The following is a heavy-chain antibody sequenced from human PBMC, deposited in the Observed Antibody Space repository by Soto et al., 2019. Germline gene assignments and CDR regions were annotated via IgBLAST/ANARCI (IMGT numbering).Heavy chain of an antibody. V-gene: IGHV3-21*01. CDR3: ARGDHPGIAARDYYYGMDV. Sequence: KPGGSLRLSCAASGFTFSSYSMNWVRQAPGKGLEWVSSISSSSSYIYYADSVKGRFTISRDNAKNSLYLQMNSLRAEDTAVYYCARGDHPGIAARDYYYGMDVWGQGTTVTVSS. J-gene: IGHJ6*02. CDR1: GFTFSSYS. D-gene: IGHD6-6*01. CDR2: ISSSSSYI.